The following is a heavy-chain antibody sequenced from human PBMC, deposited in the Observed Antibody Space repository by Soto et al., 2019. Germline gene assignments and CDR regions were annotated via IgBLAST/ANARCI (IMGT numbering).Heavy chain of an antibody. CDR3: ARSPVATN. CDR2: IYYSGNT. J-gene: IGHJ4*02. V-gene: IGHV4-31*03. D-gene: IGHD5-12*01. CDR1: GGSISSGRYY. Sequence: PSEALSPPCTVSGGSISSGRYYWSWSRQPPVKGPESIGYIYYSGNTCYNPSLDSRFTMSVDTPKNQFALNLSSVAAADTAVYYCARSPVATNWGQGTLVTVSS.